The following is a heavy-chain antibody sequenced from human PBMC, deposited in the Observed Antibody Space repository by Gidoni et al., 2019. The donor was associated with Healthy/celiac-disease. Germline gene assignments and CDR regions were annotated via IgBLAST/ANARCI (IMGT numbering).Heavy chain of an antibody. CDR3: ARDRVYYYDSSGYYYYGMDV. V-gene: IGHV3-21*01. CDR2: ISSSSSYI. D-gene: IGHD3-22*01. J-gene: IGHJ6*02. Sequence: EVQLVESGGGLVKPGGSLRLSCPASGSTFGTYTMNWVRQAPGKGLEWVSSISSSSSYIYYADSVKGRFTISRDNAKNSLYLQMNSLRAEDTAVYYCARDRVYYYDSSGYYYYGMDVWGQGTTVTVSS. CDR1: GSTFGTYT.